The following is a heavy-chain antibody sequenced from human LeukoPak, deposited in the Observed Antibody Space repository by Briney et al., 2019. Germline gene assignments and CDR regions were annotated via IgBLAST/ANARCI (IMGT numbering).Heavy chain of an antibody. Sequence: ASVKVSCKVSGYTLTELSMHWVRQAPGKGLEWMGGFDPEDGETIYAQKFQGRVTMTEDTSTDTAYMELRSLRSDDTAVYYCARRGGTIFGGDMDVWGKGTTVTVSS. D-gene: IGHD3-3*01. CDR3: ARRGGTIFGGDMDV. CDR1: GYTLTELS. J-gene: IGHJ6*03. CDR2: FDPEDGET. V-gene: IGHV1-24*01.